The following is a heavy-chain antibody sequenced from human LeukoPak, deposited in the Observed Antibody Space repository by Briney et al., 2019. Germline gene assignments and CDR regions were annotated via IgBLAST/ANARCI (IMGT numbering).Heavy chain of an antibody. J-gene: IGHJ4*02. V-gene: IGHV3-7*01. CDR1: GFTFSNFW. Sequence: PGGSLRLSCAASGFTFSNFWMSWVRQAPGKGLEWVAKMNQDGSSISSLDSVKGRFTISRDNAKNSLYLQMNSLRAEDTAVYYCATDFTIFGVVIRRAPFDYWGQGTLVTVSS. D-gene: IGHD3-3*01. CDR3: ATDFTIFGVVIRRAPFDY. CDR2: MNQDGSSI.